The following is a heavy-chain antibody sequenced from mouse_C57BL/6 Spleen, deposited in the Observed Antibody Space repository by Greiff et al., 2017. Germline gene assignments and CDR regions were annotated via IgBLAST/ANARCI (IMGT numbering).Heavy chain of an antibody. D-gene: IGHD1-1*01. CDR3: ARGINSVVATDFDV. J-gene: IGHJ1*03. CDR2: ISYDGSN. CDR1: GYSITSGYY. Sequence: EVQLQESGPGLVKPSQSLSLTCSVTGYSITSGYYWNWLRQFPGNKLEWMGYISYDGSNNYNPSLKNRITITRDTSKNQFFLKLSSVTTEDTATYYCARGINSVVATDFDVWGTGTTVTVSS. V-gene: IGHV3-6*01.